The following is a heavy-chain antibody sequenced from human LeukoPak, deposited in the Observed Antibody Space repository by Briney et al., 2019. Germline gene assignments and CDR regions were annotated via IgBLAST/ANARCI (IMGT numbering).Heavy chain of an antibody. D-gene: IGHD6-6*01. Sequence: GGSLRLSCAASGFTFSSYAMSWVRQAPGKGLEWVSGISGSGGSTYYADSVKGRFTISRDNFKNTLYLQMNSLRAEDTAVYYCASTSASYYYYFYGMDVWGQGTTVTVSS. CDR3: ASTSASYYYYFYGMDV. CDR2: ISGSGGST. V-gene: IGHV3-23*01. J-gene: IGHJ6*02. CDR1: GFTFSSYA.